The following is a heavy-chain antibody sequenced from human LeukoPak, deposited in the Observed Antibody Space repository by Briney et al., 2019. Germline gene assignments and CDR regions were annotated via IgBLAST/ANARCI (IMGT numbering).Heavy chain of an antibody. CDR2: ISYDGSNK. Sequence: PGGSLRLSCAASGFTFSSYGMHWVRQAPGKGLEWVAVISYDGSNKYYADSVKGRFTISRDNSKNTLYLQMNSLRAEDTAVYYCAKEVRPSVEMATAQKSPFDYWGQGTLVTVSS. CDR3: AKEVRPSVEMATAQKSPFDY. CDR1: GFTFSSYG. D-gene: IGHD5-24*01. V-gene: IGHV3-30*18. J-gene: IGHJ4*02.